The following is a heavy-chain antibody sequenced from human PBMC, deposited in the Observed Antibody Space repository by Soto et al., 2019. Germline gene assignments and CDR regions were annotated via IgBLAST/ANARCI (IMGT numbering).Heavy chain of an antibody. CDR1: GFTFSSYA. D-gene: IGHD2-15*01. CDR2: ISGSGGST. CDR3: AKDHQDRYCSGGSCYPNWFDP. V-gene: IGHV3-23*01. Sequence: EVQLLESGGGLVQPGGSLRLSCAASGFTFSSYAMSWVRQAPGNGLEWVSAISGSGGSTYYADSVKGRFTISRDNTKNTLYLQMNSLRAEDTAVYYCAKDHQDRYCSGGSCYPNWFDPWGQGTLVTVSS. J-gene: IGHJ5*02.